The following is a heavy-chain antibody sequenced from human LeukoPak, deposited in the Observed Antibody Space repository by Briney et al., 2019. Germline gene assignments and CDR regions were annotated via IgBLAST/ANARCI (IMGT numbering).Heavy chain of an antibody. J-gene: IGHJ4*02. V-gene: IGHV3-7*01. D-gene: IGHD2-15*01. Sequence: GGSLRLSCAASGFTFSSYWMNWVRQAPGKGLEWVANIKQDGSEKYYVDSVKGRFTISRDNAKNSLYLQMNSLRAEDTAVYYCARDLFRIFQCGGSWDYWGQGTLVTVSS. CDR3: ARDLFRIFQCGGSWDY. CDR1: GFTFSSYW. CDR2: IKQDGSEK.